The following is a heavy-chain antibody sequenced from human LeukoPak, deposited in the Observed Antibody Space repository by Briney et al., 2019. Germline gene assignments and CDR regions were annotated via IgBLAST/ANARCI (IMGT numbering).Heavy chain of an antibody. J-gene: IGHJ4*02. D-gene: IGHD1-26*01. CDR1: GGSISSSSYY. CDR2: IYYSGST. CDR3: ARHRAVSVVGNFYFDY. V-gene: IGHV4-39*01. Sequence: SETLSLTCAVSGGSISSSSYYWGWIRQPPGKGLEWIGSIYYSGSTYYNPSLKSRITISVDTSKNQLSLKLSSVTAADSAVYYCARHRAVSVVGNFYFDYWGQGTLVTVSS.